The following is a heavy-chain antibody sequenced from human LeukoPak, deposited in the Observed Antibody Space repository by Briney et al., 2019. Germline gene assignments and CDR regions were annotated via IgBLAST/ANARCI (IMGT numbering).Heavy chain of an antibody. CDR3: ARIVQGNFDY. J-gene: IGHJ4*02. D-gene: IGHD2-15*01. Sequence: SGPTLVNPTQTLTLTCTFSGFSLSTSGVGVGVGWIRQPPGKALEWLALIYWDDDKRYSPSLKSRLTITKDTSKNQVVLTMTNMDPVDTATYYCARIVQGNFDYWGQGTLVTVSS. CDR2: IYWDDDK. V-gene: IGHV2-5*02. CDR1: GFSLSTSGVGVG.